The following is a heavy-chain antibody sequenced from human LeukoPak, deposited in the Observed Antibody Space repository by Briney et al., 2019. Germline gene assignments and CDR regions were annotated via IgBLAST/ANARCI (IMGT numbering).Heavy chain of an antibody. CDR3: ARDGEALRRFDY. Sequence: PSETLSLTCAVYGGSFSGYYWSWIRQPPVKVLERIGEINHSGSTNYNPSLKSRVTISVDTSKNQFSLKLSSVTAADTAVYYCARDGEALRRFDYWGQGTLVTVSS. V-gene: IGHV4-34*01. J-gene: IGHJ4*02. CDR1: GGSFSGYY. CDR2: INHSGST.